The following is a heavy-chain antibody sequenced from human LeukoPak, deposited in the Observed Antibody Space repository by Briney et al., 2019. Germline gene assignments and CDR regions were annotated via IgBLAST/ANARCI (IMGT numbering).Heavy chain of an antibody. J-gene: IGHJ4*02. CDR3: ARGLTAQRDFWSSYYLGYFDY. V-gene: IGHV1-69*01. D-gene: IGHD3-3*01. Sequence: SVKVSCKASGGTFSSYAISWVRRAPGQGLEWMGGIIPIFGTANYAQKFQGRVTITADESTSTAYMELSSLRSEDTAVYYCARGLTAQRDFWSSYYLGYFDYWGQGTLVTVSS. CDR2: IIPIFGTA. CDR1: GGTFSSYA.